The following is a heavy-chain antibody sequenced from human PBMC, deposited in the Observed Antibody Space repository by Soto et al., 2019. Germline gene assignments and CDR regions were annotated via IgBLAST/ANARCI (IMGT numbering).Heavy chain of an antibody. V-gene: IGHV3-23*01. D-gene: IGHD3-10*01. Sequence: EVQLLQSGGDLVQPGGSLRLSCAASGFTFSAYAMSWVRQAPGTGLEWVSAISGSGDRTYYADSVKGRFTISRDTSVNTLYLEMSGLGAEDTAIYYCAKDGMYYYVSGSRWYLDYWGQGTLGIVSS. J-gene: IGHJ4*02. CDR2: ISGSGDRT. CDR1: GFTFSAYA. CDR3: AKDGMYYYVSGSRWYLDY.